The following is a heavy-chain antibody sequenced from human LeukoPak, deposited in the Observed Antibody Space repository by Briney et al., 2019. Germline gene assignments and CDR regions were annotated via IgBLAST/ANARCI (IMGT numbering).Heavy chain of an antibody. Sequence: NTSETLSLTCTVSGDSISSYYWSWLRQPPGKGLEWIGYIYYSGSTNYNPSLRSRVTISVDTSKNQFSLKLSSVTAADTAVYYCAIGLDHHDYWGQGTLVTVSS. V-gene: IGHV4-59*01. CDR3: AIGLDHHDY. CDR1: GDSISSYY. D-gene: IGHD1-14*01. J-gene: IGHJ4*02. CDR2: IYYSGST.